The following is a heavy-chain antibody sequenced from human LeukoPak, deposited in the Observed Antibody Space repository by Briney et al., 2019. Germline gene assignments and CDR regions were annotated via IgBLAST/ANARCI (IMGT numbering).Heavy chain of an antibody. V-gene: IGHV3-23*01. J-gene: IGHJ4*02. Sequence: GGSLRLSCAASGFTFSSYGMSWVRQAPGKGLDWVSAISGSGGSTYYADSVKGRFTISRDNSKNTLYLQMNSLRAEDTAVYHCAKASAMIVVVSKHFDYWGQGTLVTVSS. CDR2: ISGSGGST. CDR3: AKASAMIVVVSKHFDY. D-gene: IGHD3-22*01. CDR1: GFTFSSYG.